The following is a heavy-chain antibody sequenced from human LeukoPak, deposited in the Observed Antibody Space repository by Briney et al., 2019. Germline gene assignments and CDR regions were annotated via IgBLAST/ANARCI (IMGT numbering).Heavy chain of an antibody. J-gene: IGHJ4*02. CDR2: IYHSGST. CDR1: GGSISSGGYS. V-gene: IGHV4-30-2*01. D-gene: IGHD5-18*01. CDR3: ARDNYSYGLDY. Sequence: SQTLSLTCAVSGGSISSGGYSWSWIRQPPGKGLEWIGYIYHSGSTYYNPSLKGRVTISVDRSKNQFSLKLSSVTAADTAVYYCARDNYSYGLDYWGQGTLVTVSS.